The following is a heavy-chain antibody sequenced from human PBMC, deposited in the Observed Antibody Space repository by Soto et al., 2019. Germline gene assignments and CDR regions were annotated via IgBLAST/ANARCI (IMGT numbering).Heavy chain of an antibody. CDR3: ARQGYFSSTSCYTVDY. CDR2: IYPGDSNT. V-gene: IGHV5-51*01. CDR1: GYSFTNYW. Sequence: GESLKISCKGSGYSFTNYWIGWVRQMPVKGLEWMGIIYPGDSNTRYSPSFQGQVTISADKSINTAYLQWSSLKASDTAMYYCARQGYFSSTSCYTVDYWGQGPLVTVSS. J-gene: IGHJ4*02. D-gene: IGHD2-2*02.